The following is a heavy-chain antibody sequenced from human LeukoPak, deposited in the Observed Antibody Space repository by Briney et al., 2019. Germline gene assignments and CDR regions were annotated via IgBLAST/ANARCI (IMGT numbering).Heavy chain of an antibody. V-gene: IGHV4-59*01. D-gene: IGHD3-10*01. CDR2: VYDTGRT. CDR3: ARVRGLGLFDY. J-gene: IGHJ4*02. CDR1: GGSIGGYY. Sequence: SETLSLTCTVSGGSIGGYYWSWIRQPPGKGLEWIGHVYDTGRTNFSPSFKSRVTMSLDTSKNQFSLILNSVTAADTALYYCARVRGLGLFDYWGRGTQVTVSS.